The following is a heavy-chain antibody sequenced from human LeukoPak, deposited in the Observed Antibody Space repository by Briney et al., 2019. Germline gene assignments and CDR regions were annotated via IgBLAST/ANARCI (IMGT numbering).Heavy chain of an antibody. V-gene: IGHV3-30*04. Sequence: GGSLRLSCAASGFSFKTYAMHWVRQAPGKGLEWVAVVSNDAYNKYYADSVKGRFTISRDNSKNTLYLQMNSLRAEDTALYYCARGFSGASRIDYWGQGTLVTVSS. D-gene: IGHD1-26*01. J-gene: IGHJ4*02. CDR3: ARGFSGASRIDY. CDR2: VSNDAYNK. CDR1: GFSFKTYA.